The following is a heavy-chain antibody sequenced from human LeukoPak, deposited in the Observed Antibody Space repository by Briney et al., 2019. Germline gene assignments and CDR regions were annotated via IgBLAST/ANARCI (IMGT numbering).Heavy chain of an antibody. J-gene: IGHJ4*02. V-gene: IGHV4-34*01. D-gene: IGHD3-10*01. CDR2: INHSGST. Sequence: SETLSLTCAVYGGSFSGYYWSWIRQPPGKGLEWIGEINHSGSTNYNPSLKSRVTISVDTSKNQFSLKLSSVIAADTAVYYCARDSSTYGLDYWGQGTLVTVSS. CDR3: ARDSSTYGLDY. CDR1: GGSFSGYY.